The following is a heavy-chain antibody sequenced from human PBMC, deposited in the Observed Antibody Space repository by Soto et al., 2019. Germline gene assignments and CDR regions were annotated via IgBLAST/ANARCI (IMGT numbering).Heavy chain of an antibody. J-gene: IGHJ4*02. CDR1: GYTFTNYD. D-gene: IGHD1-26*01. V-gene: IGHV1-8*01. Sequence: QVQLVQSGAEVKKPGASVKVSCKASGYTFTNYDVNWVRQATGQGLEWMGWMNPDSGDTGYVQNFQGRVTMTRNTPISTAYMELSSLTSEDTAVYYCARSRSGTGVDFDYWGQGTLVTVSS. CDR2: MNPDSGDT. CDR3: ARSRSGTGVDFDY.